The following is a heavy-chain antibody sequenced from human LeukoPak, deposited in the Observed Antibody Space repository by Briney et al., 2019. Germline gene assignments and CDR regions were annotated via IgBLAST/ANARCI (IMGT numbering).Heavy chain of an antibody. D-gene: IGHD6-6*01. CDR3: ARKGGQYSSSSLGY. Sequence: SVKVSCKASGGTFSSYTISWVRQAPGQGLEWMGRIIPILGIANYAQKFQGRVTITADKSTSTAYMELSSLRSEDAAVYYCARKGGQYSSSSLGYWGQGTLVTVSS. CDR1: GGTFSSYT. CDR2: IIPILGIA. V-gene: IGHV1-69*02. J-gene: IGHJ4*02.